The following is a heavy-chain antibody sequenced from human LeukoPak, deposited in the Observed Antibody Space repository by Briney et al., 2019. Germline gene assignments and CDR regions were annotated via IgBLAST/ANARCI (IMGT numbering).Heavy chain of an antibody. J-gene: IGHJ3*02. CDR2: IIPIFGTA. CDR3: ARGSANFGVVSQGGKAFDI. V-gene: IGHV1-69*13. CDR1: GGTFSSYA. D-gene: IGHD3-3*01. Sequence: SVKVSCKASGGTFSSYAISWVRQAPGQGLEWMGGIIPIFGTANYAQKFQGRVTITADESTSTAYMELSSLRSEDTAVYYCARGSANFGVVSQGGKAFDIWGQGTMDTVSS.